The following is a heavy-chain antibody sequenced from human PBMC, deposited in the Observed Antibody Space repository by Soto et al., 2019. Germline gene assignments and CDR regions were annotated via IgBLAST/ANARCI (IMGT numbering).Heavy chain of an antibody. V-gene: IGHV3-23*01. CDR3: AKAPVIDDAFDI. Sequence: GGSLRLSCAASGFTFSSYAMSWVRQAPGKGLEWVSAISGSGGSTYYADSVKGRFTISRDNSKNTLYLQMNSLRVEDTAVYYCAKAPVIDDAFDIWGQGTMVTVSS. CDR1: GFTFSSYA. D-gene: IGHD2-21*01. CDR2: ISGSGGST. J-gene: IGHJ3*02.